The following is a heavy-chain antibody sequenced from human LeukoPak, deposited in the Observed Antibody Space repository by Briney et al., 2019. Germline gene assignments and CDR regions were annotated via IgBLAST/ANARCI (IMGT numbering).Heavy chain of an antibody. V-gene: IGHV3-33*01. CDR3: ASQAAGSGNYYYHFDY. CDR2: IWYDGSNK. Sequence: GGSLRLSCAASRFTFSSYGMHWVRQAPGKGLEWVAVIWYDGSNKYYADSVKGRFTISRDNSKNTLYLQMNSLRAEDTAVYYCASQAAGSGNYYYHFDYWGQGTLVTVSS. D-gene: IGHD1-26*01. J-gene: IGHJ4*02. CDR1: RFTFSSYG.